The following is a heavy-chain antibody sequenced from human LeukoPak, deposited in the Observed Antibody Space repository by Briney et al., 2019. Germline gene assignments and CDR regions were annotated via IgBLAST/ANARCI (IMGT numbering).Heavy chain of an antibody. V-gene: IGHV4-34*09. CDR2: INHSGST. CDR3: ARSIRWAKFDP. Sequence: SETLSLTCAVYGGSFSGYYWSWIRQPPGKGLEWIGEINHSGSTNYNPSLKSRVTISVDTSKNQFSLKLSSVTAADTAVYYCARSIRWAKFDPWGQGTLVTVSS. D-gene: IGHD4-23*01. J-gene: IGHJ5*02. CDR1: GGSFSGYY.